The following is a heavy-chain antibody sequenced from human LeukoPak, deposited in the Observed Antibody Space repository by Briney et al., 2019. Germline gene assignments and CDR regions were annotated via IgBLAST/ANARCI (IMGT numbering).Heavy chain of an antibody. D-gene: IGHD5-18*01. CDR3: ARGAGYSSPETYYFDY. Sequence: ASVKVSCKASGYTFTGYYMHWVRQAPGQGLEWMGWINPNSGGTNYAQKFQGRVTMTRDTSISTAYMELSRLRSDDTAVYYCARGAGYSSPETYYFDYWGQGTLVTVSS. V-gene: IGHV1-2*02. CDR1: GYTFTGYY. J-gene: IGHJ4*02. CDR2: INPNSGGT.